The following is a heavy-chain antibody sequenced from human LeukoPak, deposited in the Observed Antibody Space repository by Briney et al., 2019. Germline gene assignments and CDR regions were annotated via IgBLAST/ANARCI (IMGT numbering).Heavy chain of an antibody. Sequence: ASVKVSCKASGYTFTSYDTNWVRQATGQGLEWMGWMNPNSGNTGYAQKFQGRVTMTRNTSISTAYMELSSLRSEDTAVYYCARAAPRSSSIETYYFDYWGQGTLVTVSS. D-gene: IGHD6-13*01. CDR1: GYTFTSYD. CDR2: MNPNSGNT. J-gene: IGHJ4*02. CDR3: ARAAPRSSSIETYYFDY. V-gene: IGHV1-8*01.